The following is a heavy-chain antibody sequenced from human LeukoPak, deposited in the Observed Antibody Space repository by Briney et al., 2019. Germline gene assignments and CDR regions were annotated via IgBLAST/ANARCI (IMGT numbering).Heavy chain of an antibody. V-gene: IGHV4-34*01. CDR2: INHRGST. D-gene: IGHD2/OR15-2a*01. Sequence: PSETLSLTCAVYGGSFSYYYWNWIRQPPGKGLEWIGEINHRGSTNYNPSLKSRVTISVDTSKNQFSLKLSSVTAADTAVYYCARHRAPTVIVWFDPWGQGTLVTVSS. CDR1: GGSFSYYY. J-gene: IGHJ5*02. CDR3: ARHRAPTVIVWFDP.